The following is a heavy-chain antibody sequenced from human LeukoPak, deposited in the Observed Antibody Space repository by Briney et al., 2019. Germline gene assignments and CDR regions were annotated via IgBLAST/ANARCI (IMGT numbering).Heavy chain of an antibody. CDR2: MNPNSGNT. Sequence: ASVKVSCKATGYTFTSYDINWVRQATGQGLEWMGWMNPNSGNTGYAQKFQGRVTITRNTSISTAYMELSGLRSEDTAVYYCARGKTGTPFYYYYYMDVWGKGTTVTVSS. CDR1: GYTFTSYD. V-gene: IGHV1-8*03. D-gene: IGHD1-7*01. J-gene: IGHJ6*03. CDR3: ARGKTGTPFYYYYYMDV.